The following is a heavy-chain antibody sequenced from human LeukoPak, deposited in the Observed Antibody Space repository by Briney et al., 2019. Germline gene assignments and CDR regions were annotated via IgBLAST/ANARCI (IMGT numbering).Heavy chain of an antibody. CDR2: VYSSGTT. J-gene: IGHJ4*02. V-gene: IGHV4-59*08. CDR1: GGSLSGYY. CDR3: ARQVGTAAALSY. Sequence: PSETLSLTCTVSGGSLSGYYWNWIRQPPGGGLEWIGSVYSSGTTNYNPSRKSRVTMSVDTSKNQFSRKLKSVTAADTAVYYCARQVGTAAALSYWGRGTLLTVSS. D-gene: IGHD1-1*01.